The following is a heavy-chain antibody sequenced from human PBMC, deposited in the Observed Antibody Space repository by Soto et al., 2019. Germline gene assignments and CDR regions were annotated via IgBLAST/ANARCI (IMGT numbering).Heavy chain of an antibody. Sequence: QPQLVESGGGVVQSGRSLSLSCAASGFAFSSYGMHWVRQAPGKGLEWVAVILNDGRNIFYADSVKARFTISKDIPTNTLYLQMNSLRTEDTAVYYCVIPWRNYWSGLYYFDFWGEGTLVSVSS. CDR1: GFAFSSYG. CDR3: VIPWRNYWSGLYYFDF. D-gene: IGHD3-3*01. CDR2: ILNDGRNI. J-gene: IGHJ4*02. V-gene: IGHV3-30*03.